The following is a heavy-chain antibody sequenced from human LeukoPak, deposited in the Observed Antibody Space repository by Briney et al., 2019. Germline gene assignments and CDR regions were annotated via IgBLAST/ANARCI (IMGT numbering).Heavy chain of an antibody. Sequence: GESLKISCKGSGYSFTTSWIGWVRQMPGKGLEWMGLIYPGNSDTRYSPSFQGQVTFSADKSIDTAYLQWNSLQASDTAIYYCARNGAAGTPNRFFNWFDPWGQGTLVTVSS. D-gene: IGHD6-13*01. J-gene: IGHJ5*02. CDR2: IYPGNSDT. CDR1: GYSFTTSW. V-gene: IGHV5-51*01. CDR3: ARNGAAGTPNRFFNWFDP.